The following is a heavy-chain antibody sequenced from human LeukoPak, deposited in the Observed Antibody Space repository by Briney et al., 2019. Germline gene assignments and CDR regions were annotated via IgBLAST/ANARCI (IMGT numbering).Heavy chain of an antibody. J-gene: IGHJ4*02. V-gene: IGHV4-34*01. Sequence: SETLSLTCAVYGGSFSGYYWSWIRQPPEKGLEWIGEINHSGSTNYNPSLKSRVTISVDTSKNQFSLKLSSVTAADTAVYYCARGLPMIVVRWGAIDYWGQGTLVTVSS. CDR2: INHSGST. CDR3: ARGLPMIVVRWGAIDY. D-gene: IGHD3-22*01. CDR1: GGSFSGYY.